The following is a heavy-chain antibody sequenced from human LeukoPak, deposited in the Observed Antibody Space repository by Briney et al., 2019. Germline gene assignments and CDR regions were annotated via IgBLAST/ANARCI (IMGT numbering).Heavy chain of an antibody. J-gene: IGHJ4*02. CDR3: ARVEMATIGVDY. Sequence: GGSLRLSCAASGFTFSSYEMNWVRQAPGKGLEWVSYISSSGSTIYYADSVKGRFTISRDNAKNSLYLQMNSLRAEDMAVYYCARVEMATIGVDYWGQGTLVTVSS. CDR2: ISSSGSTI. CDR1: GFTFSSYE. D-gene: IGHD5-24*01. V-gene: IGHV3-48*03.